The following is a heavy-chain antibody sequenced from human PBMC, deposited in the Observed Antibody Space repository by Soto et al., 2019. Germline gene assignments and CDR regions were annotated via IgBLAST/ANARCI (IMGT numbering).Heavy chain of an antibody. D-gene: IGHD2-15*01. J-gene: IGHJ4*02. CDR1: GGSMDGFY. CDR2: IYYSGST. CDR3: ARDATLRY. Sequence: PSETLSLTCTVSGGSMDGFYWNWIRQPPGKGLEWIGSIYYSGSTNYNPSLKSRVTISIDMSKNQFSLNLTSVTAADTAVYYCARDATLRYWGQGSLVTVSS. V-gene: IGHV4-59*01.